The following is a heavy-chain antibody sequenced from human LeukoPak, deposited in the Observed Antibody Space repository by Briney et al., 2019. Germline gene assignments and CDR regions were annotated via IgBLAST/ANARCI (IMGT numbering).Heavy chain of an antibody. D-gene: IGHD4-17*01. CDR2: IYYSGST. CDR1: GGSISSSSYY. Sequence: SETLSLTCTVSGGSISSSSYYWGWIRQPPGKGLEWIGSIYYSGSTYYNPSLKSRVTISVDTFKNQFSLKLSSVTAADTAVYYCARHFLTRGNEVTTPPDYWGQGTLVTVSS. J-gene: IGHJ4*02. CDR3: ARHFLTRGNEVTTPPDY. V-gene: IGHV4-39*01.